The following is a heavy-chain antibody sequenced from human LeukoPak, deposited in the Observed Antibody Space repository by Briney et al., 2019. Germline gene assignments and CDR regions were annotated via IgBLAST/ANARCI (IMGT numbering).Heavy chain of an antibody. V-gene: IGHV3-21*01. D-gene: IGHD4-23*01. CDR2: ISSSSSYI. CDR1: GFTFSSCS. Sequence: GGSLRLSCVASGFTFSSCSMNWVRQAPGKGLEWVSSISSSSSYIYYADSVKGRFTISRDNAKNSLYLQMNSLRAEDTAVYYCARGGNSYYYYYYMDVWGKGTTVTVSS. CDR3: ARGGNSYYYYYYMDV. J-gene: IGHJ6*03.